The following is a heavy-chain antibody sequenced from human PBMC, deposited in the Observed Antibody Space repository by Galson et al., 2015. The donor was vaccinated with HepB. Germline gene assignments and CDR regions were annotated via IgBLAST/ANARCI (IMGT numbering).Heavy chain of an antibody. V-gene: IGHV3-15*01. CDR3: SAPRGYSGYDSTFDY. CDR2: IKSKADGETT. Sequence: SLRLSCAVSGFKFSNAWMSWVRQAPGKGLEWVGRIKSKADGETTDYGAPVKGRFIISRDDSKKTLYLQMNSLKIEDTAVYYCSAPRGYSGYDSTFDYWGQGTLGTVSS. CDR1: GFKFSNAW. D-gene: IGHD5-12*01. J-gene: IGHJ4*02.